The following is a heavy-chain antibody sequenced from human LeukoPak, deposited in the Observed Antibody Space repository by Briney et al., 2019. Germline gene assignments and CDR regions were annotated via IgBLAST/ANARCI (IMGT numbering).Heavy chain of an antibody. CDR1: GFTVNSTY. V-gene: IGHV3-66*01. D-gene: IGHD3-10*01. Sequence: GGSLRLSCAASGFTVNSTYMSWVRQAPGKGLEWVSIIYSGGTTYYADSVKGRFTISRDNSKNTLFLQMNSLRADDTAVYYCAKISGVGSGSCYWFDPWGQGTLVTVSS. CDR3: AKISGVGSGSCYWFDP. CDR2: IYSGGTT. J-gene: IGHJ5*02.